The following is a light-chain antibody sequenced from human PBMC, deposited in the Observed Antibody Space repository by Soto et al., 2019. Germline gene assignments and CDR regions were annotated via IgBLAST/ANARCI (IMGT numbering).Light chain of an antibody. Sequence: DIQMTQSPSTVSASVGDRVTITCRASQSISNWVAWYQQKPGKPPKVLIFQVSTLASGVPSRFSGSGSGTEFSLTISSLQPDDFATYYCQQNNSYSWTFGQGTKVEIK. CDR2: QVS. J-gene: IGKJ1*01. CDR1: QSISNW. CDR3: QQNNSYSWT. V-gene: IGKV1-5*03.